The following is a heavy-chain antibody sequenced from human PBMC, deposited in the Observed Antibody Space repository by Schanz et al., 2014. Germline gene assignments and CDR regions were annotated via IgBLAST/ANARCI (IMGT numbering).Heavy chain of an antibody. CDR3: AREKRRTEVVLDH. V-gene: IGHV3-23*04. Sequence: DVQLAESGGGLVQPGGSLRLSCAASGFTLSSYALSWVRQSPGKGLEWVSAINTADTTYYADSVKGRFTVSRDNSKNTVYLQMNSLRAEDTAVYYCAREKRRTEVVLDHWGQGTLVTVS. CDR1: GFTLSSYA. CDR2: INTADTT. J-gene: IGHJ4*02.